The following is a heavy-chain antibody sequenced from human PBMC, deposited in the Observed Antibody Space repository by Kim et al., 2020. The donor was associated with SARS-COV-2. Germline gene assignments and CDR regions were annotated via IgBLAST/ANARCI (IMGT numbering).Heavy chain of an antibody. CDR2: ISSSSSYI. CDR3: ARDRVWGVRGVINYYYYGMDV. V-gene: IGHV3-21*01. CDR1: GFTFSSYS. D-gene: IGHD3-10*01. J-gene: IGHJ6*02. Sequence: GGSLRLSCAASGFTFSSYSMNWVRQAPGKGLEWVSSISSSSSYIYYADSVKGRFTISRDNAKNSLYLQMNSLRAEDTAVYYCARDRVWGVRGVINYYYYGMDVWGQGTTVTVSS.